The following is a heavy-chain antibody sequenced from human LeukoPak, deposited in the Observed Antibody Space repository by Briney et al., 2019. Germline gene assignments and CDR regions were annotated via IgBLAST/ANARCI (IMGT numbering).Heavy chain of an antibody. CDR2: ISAYNGNP. V-gene: IGHV1-18*01. CDR3: ARETVRYSGYDYPPWFDP. CDR1: GYTFTSYG. Sequence: ASVTVSYKASGYTFTSYGISWVRQAPGQGREGRGWISAYNGNPNYPQQLQGRVTMPPDTSTSTAYMELRSLRSDDTAVYYCARETVRYSGYDYPPWFDPWGQGTLVTVSS. D-gene: IGHD5-12*01. J-gene: IGHJ5*02.